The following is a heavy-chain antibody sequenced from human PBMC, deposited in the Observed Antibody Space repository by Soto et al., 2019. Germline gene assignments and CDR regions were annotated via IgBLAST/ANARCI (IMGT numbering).Heavy chain of an antibody. CDR1: GFTFSSYG. V-gene: IGHV3-33*01. J-gene: IGHJ4*02. CDR3: ARDRHDSSGYDILYYFDY. Sequence: QVQLVESGGGVVQPGRSLRLSCAASGFTFSSYGMHWVRQAPGKGLEWVAVIWYDGSNKYYADSVKGRFTISRDNSKNTLYLQMNSLRAEDTAVYYCARDRHDSSGYDILYYFDYWGQGTLVTVSS. D-gene: IGHD3-22*01. CDR2: IWYDGSNK.